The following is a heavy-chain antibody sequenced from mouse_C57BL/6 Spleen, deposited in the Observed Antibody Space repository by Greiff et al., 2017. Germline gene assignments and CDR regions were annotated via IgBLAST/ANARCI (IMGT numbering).Heavy chain of an antibody. Sequence: QVTLKVSGPGILQSSQTLSLTCSFSGFSLSTSGMGVSWIRQPSGKGLEWLAHIYWDDDKRYNPSLKSRLTISKDTSRNQVFLKITSVDTADTATYYCARRRGIYYYGSSYGDAMDYWGQGTSVTVSS. CDR1: GFSLSTSGMG. D-gene: IGHD1-1*01. CDR3: ARRRGIYYYGSSYGDAMDY. V-gene: IGHV8-12*01. CDR2: IYWDDDK. J-gene: IGHJ4*01.